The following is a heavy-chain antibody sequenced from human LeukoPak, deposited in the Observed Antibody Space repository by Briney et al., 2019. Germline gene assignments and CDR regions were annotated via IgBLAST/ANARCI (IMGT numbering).Heavy chain of an antibody. CDR3: ARDSRSSPLGY. CDR1: GFTVSSNY. V-gene: IGHV3-53*01. D-gene: IGHD1-26*01. CDR2: IYSGGST. Sequence: PGGSLRLSCAASGFTVSSNYMTWVRQAPGKGLEWVSVIYSGGSTYYADSVKGRFTISRDNSKNTLYLQMNSLRAEDTAVYYCARDSRSSPLGYWGQGTLVTVSS. J-gene: IGHJ4*02.